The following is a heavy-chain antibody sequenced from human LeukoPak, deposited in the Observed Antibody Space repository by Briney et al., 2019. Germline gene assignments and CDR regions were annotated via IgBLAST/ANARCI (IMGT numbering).Heavy chain of an antibody. V-gene: IGHV1-46*01. D-gene: IGHD5-18*01. J-gene: IGHJ4*02. Sequence: ASVKVSCKASGYTFTSYYMHWVRQAPGQGLEWMGIINPSGGSTSYAQKFQGRVTMTRDTSTSTVYMELSSLRSEDTDVYYCARPHSGGYSYGEFDYWGQGTMVTVSS. CDR2: INPSGGST. CDR1: GYTFTSYY. CDR3: ARPHSGGYSYGEFDY.